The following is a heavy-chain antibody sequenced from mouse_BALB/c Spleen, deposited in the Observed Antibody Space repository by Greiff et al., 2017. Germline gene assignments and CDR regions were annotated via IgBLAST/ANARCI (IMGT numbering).Heavy chain of an antibody. D-gene: IGHD1-1*01. CDR2: IYPGSGST. Sequence: LQQPGSELVRPGASVKLSCKASGYTFTSYWMHWVKQRPGQGLEWIGNIYPGSGSTNYDEKFKSKATLTVDTSSSTAYMQLSSLTSEDSAVYYCTRGRSSYYAMDYWGQGTSVTVSS. CDR1: GYTFTSYW. CDR3: TRGRSSYYAMDY. J-gene: IGHJ4*01. V-gene: IGHV1S22*01.